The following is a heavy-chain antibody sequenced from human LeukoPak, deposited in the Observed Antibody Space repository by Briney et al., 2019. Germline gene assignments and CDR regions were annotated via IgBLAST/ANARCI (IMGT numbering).Heavy chain of an antibody. V-gene: IGHV7-4-1*02. CDR2: INTNTGNP. CDR3: ARRVTGYYYYYMDV. Sequence: GASVKVSCKASGYTFTSYAMNWVRQAPGQGLEWMGWINTNTGNPTYAQGFTGRFVFSLDTSVSTAYLQISSLKAEDTAVYYCARRVTGYYYYYMDVWGKGTTVTVSS. D-gene: IGHD1-14*01. J-gene: IGHJ6*03. CDR1: GYTFTSYA.